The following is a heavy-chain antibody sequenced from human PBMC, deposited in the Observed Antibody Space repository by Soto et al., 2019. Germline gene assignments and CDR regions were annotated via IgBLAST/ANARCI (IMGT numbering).Heavy chain of an antibody. Sequence: PGGSLRLSCAASGFTFSNAWMSWVRQAPGKGLEWVGRIKSKTDGGTTDYAAPVKGRFTISRDDSKNTLYLQMNSLKIEDTAVYYCTTEPPPRYCSGGSCRGALYWGQGTLVTVSS. CDR1: GFTFSNAW. J-gene: IGHJ4*02. D-gene: IGHD2-15*01. V-gene: IGHV3-15*01. CDR2: IKSKTDGGTT. CDR3: TTEPPPRYCSGGSCRGALY.